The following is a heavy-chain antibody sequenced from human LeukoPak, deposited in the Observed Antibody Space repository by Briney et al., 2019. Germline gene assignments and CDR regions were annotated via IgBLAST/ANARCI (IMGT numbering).Heavy chain of an antibody. CDR3: ARDSANGSNWYFDY. D-gene: IGHD5-24*01. Sequence: GSLRLSCAASGFTFSSCAMSWVRQPPGKGLEWIGEISHSGTTLYNPSLKSRVTISVDKSKNQFSLNLNSVTAADTAVYYCARDSANGSNWYFDYWGQGTVVTVSS. CDR2: ISHSGTT. J-gene: IGHJ4*02. V-gene: IGHV4-4*02. CDR1: GFTFSSCAM.